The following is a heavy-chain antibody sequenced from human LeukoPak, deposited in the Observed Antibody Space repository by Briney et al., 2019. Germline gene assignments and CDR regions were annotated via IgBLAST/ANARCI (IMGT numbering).Heavy chain of an antibody. CDR3: AKSRDSSGYYLSYFDY. CDR1: GFTFNNYA. Sequence: PWGSLRLSCAASGFTFNNYAMSWVRQAPGKGLEWVSTITGSGGRTYYADSVKGRFTISRDNSNNTLYLQMNSLRAEDTAVYYCAKSRDSSGYYLSYFDYWGQGTLVTVS. V-gene: IGHV3-23*01. J-gene: IGHJ4*02. CDR2: ITGSGGRT. D-gene: IGHD3-22*01.